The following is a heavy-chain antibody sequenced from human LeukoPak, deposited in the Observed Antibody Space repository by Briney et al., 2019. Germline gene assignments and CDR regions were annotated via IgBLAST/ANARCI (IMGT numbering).Heavy chain of an antibody. CDR3: ARVWYYDFWSGYSAFDY. CDR2: ISAYNGNT. V-gene: IGHV1-18*01. D-gene: IGHD3-3*01. Sequence: ASVKVSCKASGYTFTSYVISWVRQAPGQGLEWMGWISAYNGNTNYAQKLQGRLTMTTDTSTSTAYMELRSLRSDDTAVYYCARVWYYDFWSGYSAFDYWGQGTLVTVSS. J-gene: IGHJ4*02. CDR1: GYTFTSYV.